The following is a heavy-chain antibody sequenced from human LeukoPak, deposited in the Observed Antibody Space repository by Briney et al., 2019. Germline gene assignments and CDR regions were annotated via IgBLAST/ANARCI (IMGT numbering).Heavy chain of an antibody. Sequence: GGSLRLSCAASGFTFSSYEMNWVRQAPGKWLEWVSYISISGSTIYYADSVKGRFTISRDNAKNSLYLQMNSLRAEDTAVYYCARDGIRGVTPYYFDYWGQGTLVTVSS. CDR1: GFTFSSYE. J-gene: IGHJ4*02. CDR3: ARDGIRGVTPYYFDY. V-gene: IGHV3-48*03. CDR2: ISISGSTI. D-gene: IGHD3-10*01.